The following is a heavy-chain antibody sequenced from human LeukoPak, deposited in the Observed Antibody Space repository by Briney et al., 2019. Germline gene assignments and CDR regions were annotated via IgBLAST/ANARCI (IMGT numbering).Heavy chain of an antibody. V-gene: IGHV3-23*01. Sequence: GSLRLSCSASGFTFSSYAMSWVGQAPGKGLEWVSAISGSGGSTYYADSVKGRFTISRDNSKNTLYLQMNSLRAEDTAVYYCAKDPLPYSSSWYKWFDPWGQGTLVTVSS. CDR2: ISGSGGST. D-gene: IGHD6-13*01. J-gene: IGHJ5*02. CDR3: AKDPLPYSSSWYKWFDP. CDR1: GFTFSSYA.